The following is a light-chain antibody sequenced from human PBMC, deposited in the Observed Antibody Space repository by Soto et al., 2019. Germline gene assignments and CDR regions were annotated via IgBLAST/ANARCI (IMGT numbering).Light chain of an antibody. V-gene: IGLV1-44*01. CDR2: SNN. CDR3: AACDDSLTGLV. CDR1: SSNSGSNT. Sequence: QSVLTQPPSASGTPGQRVTDSCSGSSSNSGSNTVNWYQQLPGTAPKLLIYSNNQRPSGVPDRFSGSKSGTSGSLAISGLQSEDEADYYCAACDDSLTGLVICGGTKVTVL. J-gene: IGLJ3*02.